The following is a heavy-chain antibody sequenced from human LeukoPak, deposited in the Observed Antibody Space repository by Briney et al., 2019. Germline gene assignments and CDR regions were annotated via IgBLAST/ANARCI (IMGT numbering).Heavy chain of an antibody. V-gene: IGHV1-69*13. Sequence: SVKVSCKASGGTFSSYAISWVRQAPGQGLEWMGGIIPIFGTANYAQKFQGRVTITADESTSTAYMELSSLRSEDTAVYYCARSLSGGYCSGGSCYPDPYYYYYGMDVWGQGTTVTVSS. CDR1: GGTFSSYA. CDR3: ARSLSGGYCSGGSCYPDPYYYYYGMDV. D-gene: IGHD2-15*01. J-gene: IGHJ6*02. CDR2: IIPIFGTA.